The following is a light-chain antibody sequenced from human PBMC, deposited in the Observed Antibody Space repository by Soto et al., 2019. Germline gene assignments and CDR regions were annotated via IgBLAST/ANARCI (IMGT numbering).Light chain of an antibody. CDR2: DVS. CDR3: SSYTSSSAVV. V-gene: IGLV2-14*01. CDR1: SSDVGGYNF. J-gene: IGLJ2*01. Sequence: QSALTQPASVSGSPGQTITISCTGTSSDVGGYNFFSWYQQHPGKAPKLMIYDVSKRPSGVSNRFSGSKSGNTASRTISGLQAEDEADYYCSSYTSSSAVVFGGGTKLTVL.